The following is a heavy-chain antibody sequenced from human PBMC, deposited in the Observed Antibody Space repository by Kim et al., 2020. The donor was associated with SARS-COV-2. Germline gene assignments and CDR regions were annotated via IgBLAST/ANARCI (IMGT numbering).Heavy chain of an antibody. CDR2: DT. V-gene: IGHV5-51*01. CDR3: ARRSGYAFDI. J-gene: IGHJ3*02. Sequence: DTQTSPSLQGKGTISPDQSISTAYLQWSSLKASDTAMYYCARRSGYAFDIWGQGTMVTVSS. D-gene: IGHD5-12*01.